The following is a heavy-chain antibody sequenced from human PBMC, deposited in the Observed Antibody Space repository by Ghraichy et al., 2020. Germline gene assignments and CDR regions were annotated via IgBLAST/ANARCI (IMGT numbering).Heavy chain of an antibody. J-gene: IGHJ4*02. Sequence: GGSLRLSCAASGFTFSSYSMNWVRQAPGKGLEWVSSISSSSSYIYYADSVKGRFTISRDNAKNSLYLQMNSLRAEDTAVYYCARLGTTGTTIPFDYWGQGTLVTVSS. CDR1: GFTFSSYS. D-gene: IGHD1-1*01. CDR3: ARLGTTGTTIPFDY. CDR2: ISSSSSYI. V-gene: IGHV3-21*01.